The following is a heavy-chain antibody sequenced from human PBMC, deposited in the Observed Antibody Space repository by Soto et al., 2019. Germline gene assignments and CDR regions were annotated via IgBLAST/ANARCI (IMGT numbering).Heavy chain of an antibody. Sequence: TGGSLRLSCAASGLTFSNYAMGWVRQAPGKGLEGVSVISGDGKTAYYANFAEGRFTISRDNSKNTLYLQVNGLRDEDTAVHYCAAQDFRGPTGTTWGQGTLVTVPS. V-gene: IGHV3-23*01. J-gene: IGHJ4*02. D-gene: IGHD1-1*01. CDR1: GLTFSNYA. CDR2: ISGDGKTA. CDR3: AAQDFRGPTGTT.